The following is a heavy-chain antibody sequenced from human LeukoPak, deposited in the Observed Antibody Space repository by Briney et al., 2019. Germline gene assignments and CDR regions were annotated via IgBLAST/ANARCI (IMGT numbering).Heavy chain of an antibody. V-gene: IGHV4-34*01. J-gene: IGHJ4*02. CDR1: GGSLSDYH. CDR2: ISHSGST. D-gene: IGHD5-12*01. Sequence: SETLSLTCAVYGGSLSDYHWRWIRQPPGKGLEWIGEISHSGSTNYNPSLKSRLTVSLDTSKDQFSLHLRSVTAADTAVYYCVRHEGIGDSGNYYFHSWGQGALVTVSS. CDR3: VRHEGIGDSGNYYFHS.